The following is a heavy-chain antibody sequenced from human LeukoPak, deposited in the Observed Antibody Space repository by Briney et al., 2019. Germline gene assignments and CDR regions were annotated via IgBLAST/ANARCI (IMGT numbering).Heavy chain of an antibody. CDR2: IKQDGSEK. CDR1: GFTFSNFA. D-gene: IGHD6-19*01. CDR3: ARFNGWYRPFDS. Sequence: GGSLRLSCAASGFTFSNFAMNWVRQAPGKGLEWVANIKQDGSEKYYVDSVKGRFTISRDNAKNSLYLQMNSLRAEDTAVYYCARFNGWYRPFDSWGQGILVTVSS. J-gene: IGHJ4*02. V-gene: IGHV3-7*01.